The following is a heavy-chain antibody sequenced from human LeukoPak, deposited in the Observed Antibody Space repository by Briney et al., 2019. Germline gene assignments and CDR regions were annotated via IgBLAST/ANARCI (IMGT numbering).Heavy chain of an antibody. CDR2: IGTAGDT. D-gene: IGHD6-13*01. J-gene: IGHJ4*02. Sequence: PGGSLRLSCEASGFSFSGYDMHWVRQATGKGLEWVSAIGTAGDTYYSDSVRGRFTISRENAKNSLDLQMHSLRAGDTAVYYCARSPSYSSSGYALVSWGQGTLVTVSS. CDR3: ARSPSYSSSGYALVS. V-gene: IGHV3-13*01. CDR1: GFSFSGYD.